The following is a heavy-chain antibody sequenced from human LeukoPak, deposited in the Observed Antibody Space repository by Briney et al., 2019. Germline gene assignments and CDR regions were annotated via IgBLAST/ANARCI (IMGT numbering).Heavy chain of an antibody. J-gene: IGHJ4*02. D-gene: IGHD1-26*01. V-gene: IGHV3-23*01. CDR3: AKGGKWDVTPFDY. CDR1: GFTFTSYS. CDR2: ISGGGGST. Sequence: GGSLRLSCAASGFTFTSYSMNWVRQAPGKGLEWVSTISGGGGSTYYADSVKGRFTISRDNSKNTLYLQVNSLRAEDTAVYYCAKGGKWDVTPFDYWGQGTLVSVSS.